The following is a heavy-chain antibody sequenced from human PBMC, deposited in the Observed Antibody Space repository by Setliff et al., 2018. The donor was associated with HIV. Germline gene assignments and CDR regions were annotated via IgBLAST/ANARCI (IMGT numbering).Heavy chain of an antibody. V-gene: IGHV3-33*06. CDR2: IWYDGSNK. Sequence: PGGSLRLSCEASTFPFNTYWMHWVRQAPGKGLEWVAVIWYDGSNKYYADSVKGRFTISRDNSKNTLYLQMNSLRAEDTAVYYCAKDGEDYRAGSYYFDFWGQGTLVTVSS. CDR3: AKDGEDYRAGSYYFDF. CDR1: TFPFNTYW. J-gene: IGHJ4*02. D-gene: IGHD4-17*01.